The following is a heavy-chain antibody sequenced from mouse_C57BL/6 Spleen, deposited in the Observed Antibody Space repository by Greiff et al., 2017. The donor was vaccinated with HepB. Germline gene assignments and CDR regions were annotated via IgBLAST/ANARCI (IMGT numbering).Heavy chain of an antibody. CDR3: ARNDYDEGDWYFDV. CDR2: ISYDGSN. D-gene: IGHD2-4*01. CDR1: GYSITSGYY. Sequence: EVQLQQSGPGLVKPSQSLSLTCSVTGYSITSGYYWNWIRQFPGNKLEWMGYISYDGSNNYNPSLKNRISITRDTSKNQFFLKLNSVTTEDTATYYCARNDYDEGDWYFDVWGTGTTVTVSS. J-gene: IGHJ1*03. V-gene: IGHV3-6*01.